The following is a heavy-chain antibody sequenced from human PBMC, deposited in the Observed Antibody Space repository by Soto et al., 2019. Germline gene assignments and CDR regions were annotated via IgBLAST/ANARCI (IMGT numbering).Heavy chain of an antibody. CDR3: ARDLTIVPATHPRLENSGMDV. CDR2: ISPYNGHT. D-gene: IGHD2-2*01. Sequence: GASVKVSCKASGYSFTSYGISWVRRAPGQGLEWMGWISPYNGHTQFVQRFQGRVTMTTDTSTKTAYMELRNLRSDDTAHYYCARDLTIVPATHPRLENSGMDVWGQGTTVTVSS. V-gene: IGHV1-18*01. J-gene: IGHJ6*02. CDR1: GYSFTSYG.